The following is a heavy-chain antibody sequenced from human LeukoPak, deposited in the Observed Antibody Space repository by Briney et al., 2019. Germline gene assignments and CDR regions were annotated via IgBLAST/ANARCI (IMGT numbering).Heavy chain of an antibody. J-gene: IGHJ4*02. CDR1: GFSLSSYA. V-gene: IGHV3-30*04. CDR3: ARVRMRVGAFPRGGYFDY. Sequence: GGSLRLSCAASGFSLSSYAIHWVRQAPGKGLEWVAIISYDGSKKYYADSVKGRFTISRDNSKNTLYLQMNSLRAEDTAVYYCARVRMRVGAFPRGGYFDYWGQGTLVTVSS. CDR2: ISYDGSKK. D-gene: IGHD1-26*01.